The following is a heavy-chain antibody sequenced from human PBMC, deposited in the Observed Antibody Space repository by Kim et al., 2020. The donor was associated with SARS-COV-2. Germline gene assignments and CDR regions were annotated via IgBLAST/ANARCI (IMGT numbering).Heavy chain of an antibody. Sequence: SETLSLTCAVSGGSISSSNWWSWVRQPPGKGLEWIGEIYHSGSTNYNPSLKSRVTISVDKSKNQFSLKLSSVTAADTAVYYCAASRRTRDWYFDLWGRGTLVTVSS. V-gene: IGHV4-4*02. D-gene: IGHD6-13*01. J-gene: IGHJ2*01. CDR3: AASRRTRDWYFDL. CDR1: GGSISSSNW. CDR2: IYHSGST.